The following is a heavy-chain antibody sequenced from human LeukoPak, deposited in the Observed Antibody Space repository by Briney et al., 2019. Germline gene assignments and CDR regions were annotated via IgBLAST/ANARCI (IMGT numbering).Heavy chain of an antibody. CDR1: GFTFSSNW. CDR2: INPDGSRT. CDR3: SRDFNGRNDF. D-gene: IGHD1-14*01. J-gene: IGHJ4*02. V-gene: IGHV3-74*01. Sequence: PGGSLRLSCAASGFTFSSNWMHWVRQGPGKGLVWVSRINPDGSRTDYAESVKGRFTISRDNAKNTLSLEMNSLGDEDTAVYYCSRDFNGRNDFWDQGTLVTVSS.